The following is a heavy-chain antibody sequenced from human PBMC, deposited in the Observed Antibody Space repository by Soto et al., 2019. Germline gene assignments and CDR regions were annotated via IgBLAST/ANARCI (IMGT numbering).Heavy chain of an antibody. CDR2: LNYSADKT. CDR3: ARRARTATTNWGAFDI. Sequence: GGSLRLSCAASGFTFSNYVMNWVRQAPGKGLEWVSTLNYSADKTFYADSVKGRFTISRDNSRDTLFLQMNSLRADDAAVYYCARRARTATTNWGAFDIWGQGTMVTVSS. J-gene: IGHJ3*02. CDR1: GFTFSNYV. D-gene: IGHD1-7*01. V-gene: IGHV3-23*01.